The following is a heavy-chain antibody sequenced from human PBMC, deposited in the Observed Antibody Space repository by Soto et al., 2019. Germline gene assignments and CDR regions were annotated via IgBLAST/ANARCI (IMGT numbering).Heavy chain of an antibody. CDR1: GGSISSYY. CDR3: ARHVMVRENWFDP. D-gene: IGHD3-10*01. J-gene: IGHJ5*02. V-gene: IGHV4-59*08. CDR2: IYYSGST. Sequence: QVQLQESGPGLVKPSETLSLTCTVSGGSISSYYWSWIRQPPGKGLEWIGYIYYSGSTNYNLSLKSRVTISVDTSKNQFSLKLSSVTAADTAAYYCARHVMVRENWFDPWGQGTLVTVSS.